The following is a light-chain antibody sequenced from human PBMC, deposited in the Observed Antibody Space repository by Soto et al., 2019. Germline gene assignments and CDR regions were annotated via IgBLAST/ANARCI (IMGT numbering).Light chain of an antibody. V-gene: IGKV1-5*03. CDR1: QTISSW. Sequence: IHMTQSPSTLSGSVGDRVTITCRASQTISSWLAWYQQKPGKAPKLLIYKASTLKSGVPSRLSGSGSGTEFTLTISSLQPDDFATYYCQHYNSYSEAFGQGTKVDIK. J-gene: IGKJ1*01. CDR3: QHYNSYSEA. CDR2: KAS.